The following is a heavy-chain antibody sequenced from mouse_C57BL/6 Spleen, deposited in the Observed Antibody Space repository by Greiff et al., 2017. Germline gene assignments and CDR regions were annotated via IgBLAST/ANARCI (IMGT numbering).Heavy chain of an antibody. Sequence: QVHVKQSGTELVKPGASVKLSCKASGYTFTSYDINWVKQRPGQGLEWLGWLYPRDGSTKYNEKFKGKATLTVDTSSSTAYMDCLRRTSVYSADYFGASAGYDGSISFAYWGQGTLVNVSA. D-gene: IGHD1-1*01. CDR2: LYPRDGST. CDR1: GYTFTSYD. CDR3: ASAGYDGSISFAY. J-gene: IGHJ3*01. V-gene: IGHV1-85*01.